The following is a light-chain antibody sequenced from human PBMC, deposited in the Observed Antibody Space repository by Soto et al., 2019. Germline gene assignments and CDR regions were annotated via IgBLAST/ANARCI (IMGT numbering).Light chain of an antibody. J-gene: IGKJ1*01. V-gene: IGKV3-15*01. CDR3: QQYNNWPPNT. Sequence: EIVMTQSPATLSVSPGERATLXXRASQSVNSKLAWYQQKPGQAPRLLXYGASTRATGIPARFSGSGSGTEFTLTISSLQSEDFAVYYCQQYNNWPPNTFGQGTKVDIK. CDR1: QSVNSK. CDR2: GAS.